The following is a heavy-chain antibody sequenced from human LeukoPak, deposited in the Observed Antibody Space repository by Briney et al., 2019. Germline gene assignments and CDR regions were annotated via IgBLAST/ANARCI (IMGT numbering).Heavy chain of an antibody. CDR3: AKGWGIVVVVAATNAFDI. D-gene: IGHD2-15*01. V-gene: IGHV3-23*01. CDR1: GFTFSSYA. Sequence: GGSLRHSCEASGFTFSSYAMSWVRQAPGKGMEWVSAISGSGGSTYYADSVKGRFTISRDNSKNTLYLQMNSLRAEDTAVYYCAKGWGIVVVVAATNAFDIWGQGTMVTVSS. J-gene: IGHJ3*02. CDR2: ISGSGGST.